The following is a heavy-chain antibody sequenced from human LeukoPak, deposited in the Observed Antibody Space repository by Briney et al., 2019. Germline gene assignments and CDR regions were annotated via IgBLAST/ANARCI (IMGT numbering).Heavy chain of an antibody. V-gene: IGHV1-18*01. CDR2: ISPFNGKT. J-gene: IGHJ4*02. Sequence: ASVKVSCKASGYTFTSYGISWVRQAPGHGLKWMGWISPFNGKTRFAEEFQDRLTLTTDTPTRTAYMVLRSLRSDDTAVYYCVRDRDATPDDVRDYWGQGSLVTVSS. D-gene: IGHD2-21*02. CDR1: GYTFTSYG. CDR3: VRDRDATPDDVRDY.